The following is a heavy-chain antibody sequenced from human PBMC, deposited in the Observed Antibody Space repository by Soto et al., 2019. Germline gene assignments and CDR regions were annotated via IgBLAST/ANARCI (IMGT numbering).Heavy chain of an antibody. CDR2: IKSKAEGATT. J-gene: IGHJ4*02. D-gene: IGHD3-16*01. V-gene: IGHV3-15*07. CDR1: GFTFSNAW. CDR3: TAGLDY. Sequence: EVQLVESGGGLVKPGGSLRLSCAASGFTFSNAWMNWVRQAPGKGLEWVGRIKSKAEGATTDYAAPVKGRFTISRDDSKNTLFLQIDGLKTEDTAVYYCTAGLDYWGQGTLVTVSS.